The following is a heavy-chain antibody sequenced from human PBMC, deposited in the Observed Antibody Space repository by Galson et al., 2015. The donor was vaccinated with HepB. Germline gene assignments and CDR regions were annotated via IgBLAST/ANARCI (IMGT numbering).Heavy chain of an antibody. V-gene: IGHV3-33*01. Sequence: SLRLSCAASGFDFGNYGMHWVRQAPGKGLEWMALIWEDGSNKHYADSLKGRFRISRDNAKNTLFLEADSMRAEDTAVYYCAREDATITVAALEYWGPGVLVTVSS. CDR1: GFDFGNYG. D-gene: IGHD6-13*01. CDR3: AREDATITVAALEY. J-gene: IGHJ4*02. CDR2: IWEDGSNK.